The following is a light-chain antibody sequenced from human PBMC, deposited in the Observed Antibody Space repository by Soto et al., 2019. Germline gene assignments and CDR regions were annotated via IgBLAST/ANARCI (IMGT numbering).Light chain of an antibody. Sequence: DIQMTQSPSTLSASIGDRVTITCRASQSINNWLAWYQQKPGKAPKLLIYDASSLESGVPSRFSGSGSGTEFTLTISSLQHDDLATYYCQQYNLYWTFGQGTKVDI. V-gene: IGKV1-5*01. J-gene: IGKJ1*01. CDR1: QSINNW. CDR3: QQYNLYWT. CDR2: DAS.